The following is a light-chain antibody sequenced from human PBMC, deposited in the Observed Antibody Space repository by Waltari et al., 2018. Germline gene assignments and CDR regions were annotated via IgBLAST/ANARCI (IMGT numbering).Light chain of an antibody. CDR3: TSYTPIPTFVL. J-gene: IGLJ2*01. CDR1: RRDVGGYDA. Sequence: HSALTQPPSASGSPGQSVTISCTGSRRDVGGYDAVSWYQQYPGRPPRLLIYEVHKRPSGVPDRFSASKSGDTASLTVSGLRAEDEAHYYCTSYTPIPTFVLFGGGTKLTVL. V-gene: IGLV2-8*01. CDR2: EVH.